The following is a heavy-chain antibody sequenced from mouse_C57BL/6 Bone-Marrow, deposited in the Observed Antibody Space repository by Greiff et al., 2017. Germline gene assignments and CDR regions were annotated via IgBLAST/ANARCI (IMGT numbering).Heavy chain of an antibody. CDR1: GFTFSDYG. J-gene: IGHJ2*01. Sequence: EVMLVESGGGLVKPGGSLKLSCAASGFTFSDYGMHWVRQAPEKGLEWVAYISSGSSTIYYADTVKGRFTISRDNAKNTLFLQMTSLRSEDTAMYYGARPKALTYGSPYYFDYWGQGTTVTVSS. V-gene: IGHV5-17*01. CDR2: ISSGSSTI. CDR3: ARPKALTYGSPYYFDY. D-gene: IGHD1-1*01.